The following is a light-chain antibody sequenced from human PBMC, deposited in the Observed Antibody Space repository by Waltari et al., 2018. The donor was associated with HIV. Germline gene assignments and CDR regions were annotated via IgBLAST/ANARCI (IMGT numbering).Light chain of an antibody. CDR2: DAS. J-gene: IGKJ4*01. Sequence: EIVLTQPQATLSLSPGERATLSCRASQSVSRYVAWYQQTPGQAPRLLIYDASNRATGIPARFSGSGAGTYFTLTISSLEPEDFAVYYCQQRSNWPLTFGGGTKVEIK. CDR3: QQRSNWPLT. V-gene: IGKV3-11*01. CDR1: QSVSRY.